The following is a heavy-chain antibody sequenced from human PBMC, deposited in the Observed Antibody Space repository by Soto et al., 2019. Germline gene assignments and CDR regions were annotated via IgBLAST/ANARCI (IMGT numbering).Heavy chain of an antibody. J-gene: IGHJ4*02. D-gene: IGHD1-1*01. CDR1: GGSISSYY. CDR2: IYYSGST. CDR3: ARGTSALEFDY. Sequence: QVQLQESGPGLVKPSETLSLTCTVSGGSISSYYWSWIRQPPGKGLEWIGFIYYSGSTNYNPALKSRVTISVGTSKNQFALKVSSVTAADTAVYYCARGTSALEFDYWGQGTLVTVSS. V-gene: IGHV4-59*08.